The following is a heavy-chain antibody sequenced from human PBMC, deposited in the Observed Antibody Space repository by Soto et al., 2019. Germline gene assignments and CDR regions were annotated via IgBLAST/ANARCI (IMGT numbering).Heavy chain of an antibody. CDR2: ISLSGSTR. Sequence: PEGSLRLSCAASGLACSNCEMNWVRQAPGKGLEWVSYISLSGSTRYYADSVKGRFTISRDDAKNSLYLQMDSLRADDTAVYYCARESFSASPNFFDYWGQGTLVTV. D-gene: IGHD3-3*02. V-gene: IGHV3-48*03. CDR3: ARESFSASPNFFDY. CDR1: GLACSNCE. J-gene: IGHJ4*02.